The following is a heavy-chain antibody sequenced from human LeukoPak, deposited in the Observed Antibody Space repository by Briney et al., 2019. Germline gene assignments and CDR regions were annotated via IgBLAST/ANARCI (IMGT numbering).Heavy chain of an antibody. Sequence: GGSLRLSCAASGFTFSSYSMNWVRQAPGKGLEWVSSISSSSSYIYYADSVKGRFTISRDNAKNSLYLQMNSLRAEDTAVYYCARETEVVPAAPLDYWGQGTLVTVSS. CDR2: ISSSSSYI. V-gene: IGHV3-21*01. CDR1: GFTFSSYS. CDR3: ARETEVVPAAPLDY. D-gene: IGHD2-2*01. J-gene: IGHJ4*02.